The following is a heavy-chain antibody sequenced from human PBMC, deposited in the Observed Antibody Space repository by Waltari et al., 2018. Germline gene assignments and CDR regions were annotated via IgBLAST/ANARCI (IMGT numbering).Heavy chain of an antibody. D-gene: IGHD2-8*02. J-gene: IGHJ4*02. CDR3: ARGQCTGGTCYRILDY. Sequence: QVQLVESGGGVVQPGRSLRLSCAASGFTFSNSAMHWVRQAQGKGLEWVAVISDVGTYKYYADSVKGRFAISRDNSKNTLSLQMNSLRVDDTAVYFCARGQCTGGTCYRILDYWGQGTLVGVSS. V-gene: IGHV3-30*09. CDR2: ISDVGTYK. CDR1: GFTFSNSA.